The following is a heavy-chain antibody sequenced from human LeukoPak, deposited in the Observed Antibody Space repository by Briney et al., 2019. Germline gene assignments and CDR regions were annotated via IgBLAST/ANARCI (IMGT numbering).Heavy chain of an antibody. D-gene: IGHD3-9*01. CDR3: AKDAPHYYDILTGYCAYFDY. V-gene: IGHV3-23*01. Sequence: GGSLRLSCAASGFTFSSYAMSWVRQAPGKGLEWVSAISGSGGSTYYADSVKGRFTISRDNSKNTLYLQMNSLRAEDTAVYYCAKDAPHYYDILTGYCAYFDYWGQGTLVTVSS. CDR2: ISGSGGST. CDR1: GFTFSSYA. J-gene: IGHJ4*02.